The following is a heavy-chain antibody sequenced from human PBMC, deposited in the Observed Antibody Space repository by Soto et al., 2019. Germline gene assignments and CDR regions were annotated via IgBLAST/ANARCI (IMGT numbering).Heavy chain of an antibody. D-gene: IGHD2-8*01. V-gene: IGHV3-9*01. J-gene: IGHJ4*02. CDR2: ISWNSGSI. CDR3: AKDLGYCTNGVCSVFDY. CDR1: GFTFDDYA. Sequence: GGSLRLSCAASGFTFDDYAMHWVRQAPGKGLEWVSGISWNSGSIGYADSVKGRFTISRDNAKNSLYLQMNSLRAEDTALYYCAKDLGYCTNGVCSVFDYWGEGT.